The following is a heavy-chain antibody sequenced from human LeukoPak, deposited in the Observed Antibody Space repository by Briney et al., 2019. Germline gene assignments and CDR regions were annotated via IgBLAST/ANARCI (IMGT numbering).Heavy chain of an antibody. J-gene: IGHJ5*02. Sequence: SVKVSCKASGGTFSSYAISWVRQAPGQGLEWMGRIIPTFGIANYAQKFQGRVTITADKSTSTAYMELSSLRSEDTAVYYCARDLYTVTTLGRGRGWFDPWGQGTLVTVSS. V-gene: IGHV1-69*04. CDR2: IIPTFGIA. CDR3: ARDLYTVTTLGRGRGWFDP. D-gene: IGHD4-11*01. CDR1: GGTFSSYA.